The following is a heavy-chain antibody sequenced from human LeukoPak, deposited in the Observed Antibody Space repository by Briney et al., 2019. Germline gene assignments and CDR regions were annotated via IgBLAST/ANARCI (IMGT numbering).Heavy chain of an antibody. V-gene: IGHV3-20*04. Sequence: GGSLRLSCAASGFTFDDYGMSWVRQAPGKGLEWVSGINWNGGSTGYADSVEGRFTISRDNAKNSLYLQMNSLRAEDTALYYCARDSEYQLLGTFDYWGQGTLVTVSS. CDR3: ARDSEYQLLGTFDY. CDR2: INWNGGST. J-gene: IGHJ4*02. D-gene: IGHD2-2*01. CDR1: GFTFDDYG.